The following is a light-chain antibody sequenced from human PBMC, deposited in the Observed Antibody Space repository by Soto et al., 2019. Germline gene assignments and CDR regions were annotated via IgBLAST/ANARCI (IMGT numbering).Light chain of an antibody. CDR3: QQNQTYPLT. V-gene: IGKV1-5*01. J-gene: IGKJ4*01. CDR1: QSVNKW. CDR2: GPS. Sequence: DIQMTQSPSTLSASVGDRVTITCRASQSVNKWLAWYQQKPGTAPNLLIYGPSTLQSGVPSRFGGSGSGTEFTLTISSLQPYDFATYYCQQNQTYPLTFGGGTKVEIE.